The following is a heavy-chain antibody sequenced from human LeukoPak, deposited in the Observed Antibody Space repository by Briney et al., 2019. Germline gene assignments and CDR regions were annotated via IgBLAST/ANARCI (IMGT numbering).Heavy chain of an antibody. J-gene: IGHJ4*02. CDR2: INQHGSHK. CDR3: ATGGSSPDY. D-gene: IGHD6-6*01. Sequence: RGSLRLSCALSGFTFSSYWMSWVRQAPGKGLEWVANINQHGSHKYYVDSVKGQFTVSKDNNNNSLYLQMNSLRVEYTAVYYCATGGSSPDYWGQGALVTVSS. V-gene: IGHV3-7*05. CDR1: GFTFSSYW.